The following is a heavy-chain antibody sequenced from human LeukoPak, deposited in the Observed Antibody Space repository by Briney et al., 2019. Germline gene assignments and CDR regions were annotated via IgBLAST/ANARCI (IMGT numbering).Heavy chain of an antibody. V-gene: IGHV1-69*05. CDR3: AVTPCGGDCYPDY. CDR1: GGTFSSYA. CDR2: LIPIFGTA. J-gene: IGHJ4*02. D-gene: IGHD2-21*02. Sequence: SVEVSCKASGGTFSSYAISWVRQAPGQGLECMGRLIPIFGTANYAQKFQGRVTITTYESTSTAYMELSSLRSEDTAVYYCAVTPCGGDCYPDYWGQGTLVTVSS.